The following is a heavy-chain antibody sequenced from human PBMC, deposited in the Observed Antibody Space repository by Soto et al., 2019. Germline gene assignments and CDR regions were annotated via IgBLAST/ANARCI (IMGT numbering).Heavy chain of an antibody. J-gene: IGHJ4*02. CDR3: SRGNDAYKGGRS. D-gene: IGHD1-1*01. V-gene: IGHV4-34*02. Sequence: QVQLQQWGAGLLKPSETLSLTCAVYDGSLSDDYYTWTRQSPVKGLEWIGEIHPSGSTYYNPFLNTRVTLTQDSSKKQFSLNFISVNATDTGEYYCSRGNDAYKGGRSRGQGTLVTVYS. CDR2: IHPSGST. CDR1: DGSLSDDY.